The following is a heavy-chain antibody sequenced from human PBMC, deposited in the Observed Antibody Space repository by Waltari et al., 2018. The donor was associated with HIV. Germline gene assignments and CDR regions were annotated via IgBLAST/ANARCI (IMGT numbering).Heavy chain of an antibody. Sequence: VQLQESGPGLVKPSQTLSLTCTVSGGSITRGSYSCIWIRQPAGKGLEWIGRVYISGSANYNPSLRSRVTMSLDTSKNQFSLKLSSVTAADTAVYYCARGLDILTGYYHWFSDLWGRGTLVTVSS. D-gene: IGHD3-9*01. CDR2: VYISGSA. CDR1: GGSITRGSYS. V-gene: IGHV4-61*02. J-gene: IGHJ2*01. CDR3: ARGLDILTGYYHWFSDL.